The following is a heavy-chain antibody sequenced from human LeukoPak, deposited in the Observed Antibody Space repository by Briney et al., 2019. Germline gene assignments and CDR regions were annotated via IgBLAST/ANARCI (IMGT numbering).Heavy chain of an antibody. Sequence: AGGSLRLSCAASGFTFTSYWMSWVRQAPGKGLEWVAHINEDGSEIYYVDPVKGRFTISRDDAKNSLYLQMNSLRAEDTAVYYCAKDLLLLYSGWSAFDIWGQGTMVTVSS. V-gene: IGHV3-7*01. CDR3: AKDLLLLYSGWSAFDI. CDR1: GFTFTSYW. D-gene: IGHD2-2*02. CDR2: INEDGSEI. J-gene: IGHJ3*02.